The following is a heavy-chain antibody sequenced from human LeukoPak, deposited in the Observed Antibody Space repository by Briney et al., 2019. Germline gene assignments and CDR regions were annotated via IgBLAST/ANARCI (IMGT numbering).Heavy chain of an antibody. CDR2: ISYDGSNK. J-gene: IGHJ4*02. V-gene: IGHV3-30*18. CDR1: GFTFSSYG. D-gene: IGHD3-22*01. CDR3: AKTTDYYDSSGYPDY. Sequence: PGGSLRLSCAASGFTFSSYGMHWVRQAPGKGLEWVAVISYDGSNKYYADSVKGRFTISRDNSKNTLYLQMNSLRAEDTAVYYCAKTTDYYDSSGYPDYWGQGTLVTVSS.